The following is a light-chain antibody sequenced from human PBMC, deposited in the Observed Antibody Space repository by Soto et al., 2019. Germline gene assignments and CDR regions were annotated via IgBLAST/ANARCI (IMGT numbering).Light chain of an antibody. J-gene: IGLJ1*01. CDR2: EAS. CDR3: CSYAGSSTSPLDV. Sequence: QSALTQPASVSGSPGQSITISCTGTSSDVGSYNLVSWYQQHPGKAPQLMIYEASKRPSGVSDRFSGSKSGNTASLTISGLQAEDEADYYCCSYAGSSTSPLDVFGTGTKLTVL. CDR1: SSDVGSYNL. V-gene: IGLV2-23*01.